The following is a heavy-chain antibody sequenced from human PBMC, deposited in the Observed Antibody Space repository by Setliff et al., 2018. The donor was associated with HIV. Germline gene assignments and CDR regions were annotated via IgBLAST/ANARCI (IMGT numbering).Heavy chain of an antibody. CDR2: INTSGST. CDR3: ARDFKRYNSPCRFDP. Sequence: SETLSLTCTVSGDSINSGSYHWNWIRQPAGKGLEWIGRINTSGSTNYNPSLKSRVTISVDKSQNQFSLKLSSVTAADTAVYYCARDFKRYNSPCRFDPWGQGTLVTVSS. CDR1: GDSINSGSYH. J-gene: IGHJ5*02. V-gene: IGHV4-61*02. D-gene: IGHD6-13*01.